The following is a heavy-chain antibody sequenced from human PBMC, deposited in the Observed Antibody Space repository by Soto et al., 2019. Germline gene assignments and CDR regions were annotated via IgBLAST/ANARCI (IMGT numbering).Heavy chain of an antibody. CDR2: ISSDSRTI. CDR1: GFSLSDYA. CDR3: ARIKLVEWFFINVAVYDMDV. V-gene: IGHV3-48*02. J-gene: IGHJ6*02. Sequence: GGSLRLSCVASGFSLSDYAVNWVRQAPGKGLEWVSFISSDSRTIYYADSVEGRFTVSRDNARNPVSLQMDSLRDEDAAVYYCARIKLVEWFFINVAVYDMDVWGQGTPVTVSS. D-gene: IGHD3-3*01.